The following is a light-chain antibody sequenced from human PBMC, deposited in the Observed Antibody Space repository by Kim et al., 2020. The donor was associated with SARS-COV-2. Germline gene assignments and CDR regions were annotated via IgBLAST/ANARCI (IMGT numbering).Light chain of an antibody. CDR3: QQSDSSFRT. J-gene: IGKJ1*01. Sequence: EIVLTQFPGTLSLSPGERATLSCRASQSVDSLFLAWYQQRPAQAPRLLIYGASDRATGIPDRFRGSGSGTDFTLTITSLEPEDFAVYYCQQSDSSFRTFGQGTKVDIK. CDR2: GAS. CDR1: QSVDSLF. V-gene: IGKV3-20*01.